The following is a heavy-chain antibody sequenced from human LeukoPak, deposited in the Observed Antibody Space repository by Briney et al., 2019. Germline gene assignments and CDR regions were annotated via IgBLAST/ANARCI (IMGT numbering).Heavy chain of an antibody. CDR2: IYYSGST. V-gene: IGHV4-59*01. CDR3: ARAGYSSGWYYFDY. J-gene: IGHJ4*02. Sequence: TSETLSLTCTVSGGSISIYYWSWIRQPPGKGREWVGYIYYSGSTNYNPSLKSRVTISVDTSKNQFSLKLSSVTAADTAVYYCARAGYSSGWYYFDYWGQGTLVTVSS. CDR1: GGSISIYY. D-gene: IGHD6-19*01.